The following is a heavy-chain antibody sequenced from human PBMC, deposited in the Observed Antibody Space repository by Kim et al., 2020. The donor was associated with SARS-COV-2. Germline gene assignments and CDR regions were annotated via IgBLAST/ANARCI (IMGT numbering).Heavy chain of an antibody. D-gene: IGHD6-13*01. CDR1: GFTFSKYW. Sequence: GGSLRRSCVGSGFTFSKYWMSWVRQAPGKGLEWVANIKEDGSAQYVDSMKGRAAISRDNANSSLFLQMNSLRGEDTDTYYCARLYSSSVGLALDMWAQGT. CDR2: IKEDGSA. CDR3: ARLYSSSVGLALDM. J-gene: IGHJ6*02. V-gene: IGHV3-7*01.